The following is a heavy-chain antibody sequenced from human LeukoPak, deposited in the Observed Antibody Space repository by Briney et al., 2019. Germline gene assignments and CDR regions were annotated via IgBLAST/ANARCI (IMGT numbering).Heavy chain of an antibody. D-gene: IGHD3-22*01. CDR2: IKQDGSEK. V-gene: IGHV3-7*01. J-gene: IGHJ5*02. CDR1: GFTFSSYW. Sequence: TGGSLRLSCAASGFTFSSYWMSWVRQAPGKGLEWVANIKQDGSEKYYVDSVKGRFTISRDNAKSSLYLQMNSLRAEDTAVYYCARDLRGVVVTNWFDPWGQGTLVTVSS. CDR3: ARDLRGVVVTNWFDP.